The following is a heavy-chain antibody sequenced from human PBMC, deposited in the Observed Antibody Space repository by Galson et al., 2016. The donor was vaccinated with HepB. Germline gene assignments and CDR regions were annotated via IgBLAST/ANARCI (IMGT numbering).Heavy chain of an antibody. CDR2: ISTSGSST. Sequence: SLRLSCAASGFAFSVYGMTWVRQAPRKGLEWVSAISTSGSSTDYADSVKGRFTISRDNAENTLYLQMNSLRADDTAVYNCSKDLSGPDYWGQGTLVTVSS. V-gene: IGHV3-23*01. J-gene: IGHJ4*02. CDR1: GFAFSVYG. CDR3: SKDLSGPDY.